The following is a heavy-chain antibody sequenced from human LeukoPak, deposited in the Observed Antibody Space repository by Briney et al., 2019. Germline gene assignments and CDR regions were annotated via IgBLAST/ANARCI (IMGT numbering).Heavy chain of an antibody. Sequence: PSQTLSLTCAVSGDSISSGDYSWSWIRQPPGKGLEWIGYIYHSGRTYYNPSLKSRVTISVDRSKNQFSLKLSSVTAADTAAYYCARYCSSTSCPSGIDYWGQGTLVTVSS. CDR3: ARYCSSTSCPSGIDY. J-gene: IGHJ4*02. V-gene: IGHV4-30-2*01. D-gene: IGHD2-2*01. CDR2: IYHSGRT. CDR1: GDSISSGDYS.